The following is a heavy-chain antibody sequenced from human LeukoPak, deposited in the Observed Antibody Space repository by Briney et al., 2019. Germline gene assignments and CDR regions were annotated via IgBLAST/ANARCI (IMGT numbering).Heavy chain of an antibody. D-gene: IGHD3-22*01. Sequence: ASVKVSCKASGYTYSYYHIHWVRQAPGQGLEWMGKINPSGSSTSYAQKFQGRVTMTRDTSTGTVYMELSSLTSEDTAVYYCARDLGIVGSDAFDIWGQGTLVTVSS. J-gene: IGHJ3*02. CDR2: INPSGSST. CDR3: ARDLGIVGSDAFDI. V-gene: IGHV1-46*01. CDR1: GYTYSYYH.